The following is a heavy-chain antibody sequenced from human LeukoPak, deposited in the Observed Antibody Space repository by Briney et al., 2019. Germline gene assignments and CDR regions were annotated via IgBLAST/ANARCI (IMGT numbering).Heavy chain of an antibody. CDR2: IYYSGST. CDR3: ARYRRIDILTGNDAFDI. J-gene: IGHJ3*02. V-gene: IGHV4-59*01. Sequence: PSETLSLTCTVSGGSISSYYWSWIRQPPGKGLEWIGYIYYSGSTNYNPSLKSRVTISVATSKNQFSLTLSSVTAADTAVYYCARYRRIDILTGNDAFDIWGQGTMVTVSS. D-gene: IGHD3-9*01. CDR1: GGSISSYY.